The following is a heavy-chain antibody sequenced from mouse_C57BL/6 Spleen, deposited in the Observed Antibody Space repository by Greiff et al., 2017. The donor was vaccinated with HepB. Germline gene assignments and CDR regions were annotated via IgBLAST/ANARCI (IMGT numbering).Heavy chain of an antibody. CDR1: GYTFTSYW. CDR2: IDPSDSYT. CDR3: ARGEPGAVDFDY. Sequence: VQLQQPGAELVRPGTSVKLSCKASGYTFTSYWMHWVKQRPGQGLEWIGVIDPSDSYTNYNQKFKGKATLTVDTSASTAYMQLSSLTSEDSAVYYCARGEPGAVDFDYWGQGTTLTVSS. V-gene: IGHV1-59*01. J-gene: IGHJ2*01. D-gene: IGHD1-1*01.